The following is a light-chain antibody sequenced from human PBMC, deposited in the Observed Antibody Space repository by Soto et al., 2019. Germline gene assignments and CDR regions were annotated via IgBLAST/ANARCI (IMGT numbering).Light chain of an antibody. Sequence: EIVMTQSPATLSVSPGERATLSCRASQSVSSNFAWYQQKPGQAPRLLIYGASTRATGIPARFSGSGSGTEFTLTISSLQSEDFAVYYCQQYNNWVRTFGQGTKVEIK. J-gene: IGKJ1*01. CDR3: QQYNNWVRT. CDR1: QSVSSN. V-gene: IGKV3-15*01. CDR2: GAS.